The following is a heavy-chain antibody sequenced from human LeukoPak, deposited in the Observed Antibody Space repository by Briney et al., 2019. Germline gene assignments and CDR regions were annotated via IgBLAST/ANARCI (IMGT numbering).Heavy chain of an antibody. CDR1: GFTFSDYY. J-gene: IGHJ4*02. CDR2: ISSSGITI. CDR3: ARVRYTNSVDDMDY. Sequence: GGSLRLSCAASGFTFSDYYMTWIRQAPGKGLEWVSYISSSGITIYYADSVKGRFTISRDNPKNSLYLQMNSLRAEDTAVYYCARVRYTNSVDDMDYWGQGTLVTVAS. V-gene: IGHV3-11*04. D-gene: IGHD2-2*02.